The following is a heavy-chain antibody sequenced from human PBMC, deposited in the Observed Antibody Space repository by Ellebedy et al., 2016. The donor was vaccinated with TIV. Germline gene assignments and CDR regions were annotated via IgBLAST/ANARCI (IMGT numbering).Heavy chain of an antibody. CDR3: AREEESGSSWFAY. D-gene: IGHD6-13*01. V-gene: IGHV5-51*01. Sequence: PGGSLRLSCTGSGYSFTSYWIGWVRQMPGKGLEWVAIIYPCDSDTRYSPSFQGQVTISADKSISTAYLPWSSLKASDTAIYYCAREEESGSSWFAYWGRGTLVTVSS. CDR2: IYPCDSDT. CDR1: GYSFTSYW. J-gene: IGHJ4*02.